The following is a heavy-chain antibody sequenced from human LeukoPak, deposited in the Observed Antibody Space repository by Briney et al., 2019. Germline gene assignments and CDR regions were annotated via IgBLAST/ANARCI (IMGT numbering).Heavy chain of an antibody. J-gene: IGHJ6*03. CDR3: ARTNVFKYYYYYMGV. V-gene: IGHV4-4*07. CDR2: IYTSGTT. CDR1: GGSFSTYY. Sequence: SETLSLTCTVSGGSFSTYYWSWIRQPAGKELEWIGHIYTSGTTNYNPSLKSRVTISVDTSKNQFSLKLSSVTAADTAVYYCARTNVFKYYYYYMGVWGKGTTVTVSS.